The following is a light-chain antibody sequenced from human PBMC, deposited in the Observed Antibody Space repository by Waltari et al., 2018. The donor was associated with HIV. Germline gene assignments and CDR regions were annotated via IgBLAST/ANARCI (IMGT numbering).Light chain of an antibody. CDR2: GAS. CDR3: QQYNSYPYT. V-gene: IGKV1-39*01. CDR1: QSISTH. Sequence: DIQMTQSPSSLSASVGDRITISCRASQSISTHLNWYQQKLGKVPKVLIYGASTLQSGAPSRFSGSGSGTEFTLTISSLQPDDFATYYCQQYNSYPYTFGQGTKLEIK. J-gene: IGKJ2*01.